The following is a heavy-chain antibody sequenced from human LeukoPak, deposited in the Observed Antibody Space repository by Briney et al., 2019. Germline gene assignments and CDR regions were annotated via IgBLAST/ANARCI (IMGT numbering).Heavy chain of an antibody. CDR2: IWYDGSNK. CDR3: AKDEDYGDYRNPFDY. Sequence: PGRSLRLSCAASGFTFSSYGMHWVRQAPGKGLEWVAVIWYDGSNKYYADSVKGRFTIPRDNSKNTLYLQMNSLRAEDTAVYYCAKDEDYGDYRNPFDYWGQGTLVTVSS. CDR1: GFTFSSYG. V-gene: IGHV3-33*06. D-gene: IGHD4-17*01. J-gene: IGHJ4*02.